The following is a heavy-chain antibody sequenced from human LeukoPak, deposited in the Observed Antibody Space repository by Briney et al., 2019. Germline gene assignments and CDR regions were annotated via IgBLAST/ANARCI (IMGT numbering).Heavy chain of an antibody. CDR2: TYYRSKWYN. CDR3: AREYCSGGSCHNNYFDY. J-gene: IGHJ4*02. CDR1: GDSVSSNSAA. Sequence: SQTLSLTCAISGDSVSSNSAAWNWIRQSPSRGLEWLGRTYYRSKWYNDYAVPVKSRITINPDTSKNQFSLQLNSVTPEDTAVYYCAREYCSGGSCHNNYFDYWGQGTLVTVSS. V-gene: IGHV6-1*01. D-gene: IGHD2-15*01.